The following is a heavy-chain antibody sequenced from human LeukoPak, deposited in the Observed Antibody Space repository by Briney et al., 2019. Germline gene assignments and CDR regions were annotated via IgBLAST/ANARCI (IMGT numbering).Heavy chain of an antibody. CDR3: ASYDSSGFGDY. CDR2: IYSGGST. Sequence: GGSLRLSCAASGFTVSSKYMSWVRQAPGKGLEWVSVIYSGGSTYYADSVKGRFTISRDNSKNTLYLQMNSPRAEDTDVYYCASYDSSGFGDYWGQGTLLTVSS. CDR1: GFTVSSKY. V-gene: IGHV3-53*01. D-gene: IGHD3-22*01. J-gene: IGHJ4*02.